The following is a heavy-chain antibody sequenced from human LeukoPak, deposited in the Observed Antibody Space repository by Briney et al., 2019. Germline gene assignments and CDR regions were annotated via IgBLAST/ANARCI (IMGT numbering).Heavy chain of an antibody. D-gene: IGHD3-22*01. V-gene: IGHV3-23*01. Sequence: GGSLRLSCAVSGITLSNYGMSWVRQAPGEGLDWVAGISDSGGRTNYADSVKGRFTISRDNPKNTLYLQMNSLRAEDTAVYFCAKRGVVIRVILVGFHKEAYYFDSWGQGALVTVSS. CDR2: ISDSGGRT. CDR1: GITLSNYG. CDR3: AKRGVVIRVILVGFHKEAYYFDS. J-gene: IGHJ4*02.